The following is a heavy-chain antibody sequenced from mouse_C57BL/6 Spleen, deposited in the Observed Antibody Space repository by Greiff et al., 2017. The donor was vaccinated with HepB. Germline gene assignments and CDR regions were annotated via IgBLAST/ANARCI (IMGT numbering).Heavy chain of an antibody. CDR1: GYTFTDYY. CDR2: INPNNGGT. CDR3: ARWSMVTPY. Sequence: EVQLQQSGPELVKPGASVKISCKASGYTFTDYYMNWVKQSHGKSLEWIGDINPNNGGTSYNQKFKGKATLTVDKSSSTAYMELRSLTSEDSAVYYCARWSMVTPYWGQGTTLTVSS. V-gene: IGHV1-26*01. J-gene: IGHJ2*01. D-gene: IGHD2-2*01.